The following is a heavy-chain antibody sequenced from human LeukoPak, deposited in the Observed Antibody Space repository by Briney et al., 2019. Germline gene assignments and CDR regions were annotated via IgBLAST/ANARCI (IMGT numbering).Heavy chain of an antibody. J-gene: IGHJ4*02. V-gene: IGHV3-11*04. CDR3: AKVRPYGSGSSSYYFDY. CDR1: GGSFSGYY. CDR2: ISSSGSTI. Sequence: LSLTCAVYGGSFSGYYWSWIRQPPGKGLEWVSYISSSGSTIYYADSVKGRFTISRDNAKNSLYLQMNSLRAEDTAVYYCAKVRPYGSGSSSYYFDYWGQGTLVTVSS. D-gene: IGHD3-10*01.